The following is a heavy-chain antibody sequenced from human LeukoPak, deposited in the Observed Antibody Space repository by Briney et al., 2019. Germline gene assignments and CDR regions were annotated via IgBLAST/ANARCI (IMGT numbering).Heavy chain of an antibody. CDR2: IYHSGST. D-gene: IGHD3-22*01. V-gene: IGHV4-38-2*02. CDR3: ARAVGGGMPYYYDSSAKGNPRNVYFDY. CDR1: GYSISSGYY. Sequence: SETLSLTCTVSGYSISSGYYWGWIRQPPGKGLEWIGSIYHSGSTYYNPSLKSRVTISVDTSKNQFSLKLSSVTAADTAVYYCARAVGGGMPYYYDSSAKGNPRNVYFDYWGQGTLVTVSS. J-gene: IGHJ4*02.